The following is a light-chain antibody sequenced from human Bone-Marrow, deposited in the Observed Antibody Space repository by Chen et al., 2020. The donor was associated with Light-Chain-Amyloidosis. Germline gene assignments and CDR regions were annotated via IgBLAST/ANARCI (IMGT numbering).Light chain of an antibody. CDR2: RDA. J-gene: IGLJ2*01. CDR3: QSADSSGTYEVI. CDR1: DLPTKY. Sequence: SYELTQPPSVSVSTGQTARITCSGDDLPTKYAYWYQQKPGQAPVLVIHRDAERPSGISERFSGSSSGTPATLTMRGVQAEDEADYHCQSADSSGTYEVIFGGGTKLTVL. V-gene: IGLV3-25*03.